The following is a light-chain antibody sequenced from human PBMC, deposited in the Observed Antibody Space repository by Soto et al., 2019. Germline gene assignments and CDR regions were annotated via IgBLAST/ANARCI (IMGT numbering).Light chain of an antibody. J-gene: IGKJ5*01. CDR2: GAS. Sequence: EFVLTQSPGTLSLSTGESATLSCRASQSVSSNLAWYQQKPGQAPRLLIYGASIRATGIPARFSGSGSWTEFTLTISSLQSEDFAVYYCQQYNTWPPITFGQGTRLE. CDR1: QSVSSN. CDR3: QQYNTWPPIT. V-gene: IGKV3-15*01.